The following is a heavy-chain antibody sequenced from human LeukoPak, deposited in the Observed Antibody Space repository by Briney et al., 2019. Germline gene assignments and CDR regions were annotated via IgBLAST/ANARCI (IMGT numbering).Heavy chain of an antibody. CDR3: AREGWGYNDGRGSFDY. J-gene: IGHJ4*02. CDR1: GGSISSYY. D-gene: IGHD3-22*01. V-gene: IGHV4-59*12. Sequence: SETLSLTCTVSGGSISSYYWSWIRQPPGKGLEWIAYIYYTGSTNYNPSLKSRVTILVDTSKNQFSLKLSSVTAADTAVYYCAREGWGYNDGRGSFDYWGQGTLVTVSS. CDR2: IYYTGST.